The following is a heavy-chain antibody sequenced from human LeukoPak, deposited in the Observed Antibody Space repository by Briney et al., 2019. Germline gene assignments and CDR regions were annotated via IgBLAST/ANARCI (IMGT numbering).Heavy chain of an antibody. J-gene: IGHJ4*02. CDR1: GFTVSTHY. CDR2: INSGGST. V-gene: IGHV3-66*02. Sequence: PGGSLRLSCAASGFTVSTHYMTWVRQAPGKGLEWVSVINSGGSTYYADSVTGRFTISRDNSKNTLYLQMNSLRTEDTAVYYCARLPNYWGQGTLVTVSS. CDR3: ARLPNY.